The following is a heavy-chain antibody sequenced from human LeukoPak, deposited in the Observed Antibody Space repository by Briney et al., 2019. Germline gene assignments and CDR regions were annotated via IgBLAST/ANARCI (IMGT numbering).Heavy chain of an antibody. CDR2: IYSGGQT. V-gene: IGHV3-66*01. D-gene: IGHD4-17*01. CDR3: ARGHDYGDYGAFAYYFDY. Sequence: PSETLSLTCAVSGGSISSSNWWSWVRQPPGKGLEWVSVIYSGGQTFYPDSVKGRFTISRDSSENMVYLQMTSLRAEDTAVYYCARGHDYGDYGAFAYYFDYWGQGTLVTVSS. CDR1: GGSISSSNW. J-gene: IGHJ4*02.